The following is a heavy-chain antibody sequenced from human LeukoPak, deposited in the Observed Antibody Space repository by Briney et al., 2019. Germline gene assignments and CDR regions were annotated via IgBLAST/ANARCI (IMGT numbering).Heavy chain of an antibody. CDR1: GYSFTYSN. D-gene: IGHD2-15*01. J-gene: IGHJ4*02. V-gene: IGHV1-2*02. CDR2: SNPNAGDT. CDR3: TREGRVGVPFDY. Sequence: ASLKVSCKASGYSFTYSNMDWVRQARGQGKEWRGWSNPNAGDTIYAKGFHGRVTMTRETSSSTVYMEIKRLTLEDGAAHYCTREGRVGVPFDYWGQGTLVTVSS.